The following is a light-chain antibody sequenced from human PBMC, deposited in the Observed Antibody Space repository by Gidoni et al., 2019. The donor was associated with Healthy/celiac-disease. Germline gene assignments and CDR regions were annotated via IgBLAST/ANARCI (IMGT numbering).Light chain of an antibody. CDR3: QQSYSTPPYT. CDR2: AAS. V-gene: IGKV1-39*01. Sequence: DIQMTQSQSSLSASVADRVTITFRASQSISSYLNWYQQKPGKAPKLLIYAASSLQSGVPSRFSGSGSGTDFTLTISSLQPEDFATYYCQQSYSTPPYTFGQGTKLEIK. J-gene: IGKJ2*01. CDR1: QSISSY.